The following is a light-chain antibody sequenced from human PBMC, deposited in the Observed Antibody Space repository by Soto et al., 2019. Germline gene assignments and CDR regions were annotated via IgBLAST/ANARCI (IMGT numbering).Light chain of an antibody. Sequence: QSVLTQPPSVSGTPGQRVTISCTGVYTDVGAYNYVSWYQQHPGKVPKLLIFEVTNRPSGVSNRFSGSKSGNTASLTISGLQAEDEADYYCSSYRETDTVVFGGGTKLTVL. CDR1: YTDVGAYNY. CDR3: SSYRETDTVV. V-gene: IGLV2-14*01. CDR2: EVT. J-gene: IGLJ2*01.